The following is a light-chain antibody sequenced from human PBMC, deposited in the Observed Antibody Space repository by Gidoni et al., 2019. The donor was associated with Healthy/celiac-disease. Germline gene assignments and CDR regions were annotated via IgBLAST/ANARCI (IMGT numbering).Light chain of an antibody. CDR1: HSILHSNGYNY. Sequence: DIVMTQSPPSLPLAPGAPASISCRSSHSILHSNGYNYLDWYLQKPGHAPQLLIYSGSNLVCGVPARFSGSGSGTDFTLTISRLEAEDVGVYYCMQAQKTPYTFGQGTKLEIK. J-gene: IGKJ2*01. CDR3: MQAQKTPYT. V-gene: IGKV2-28*01. CDR2: SGS.